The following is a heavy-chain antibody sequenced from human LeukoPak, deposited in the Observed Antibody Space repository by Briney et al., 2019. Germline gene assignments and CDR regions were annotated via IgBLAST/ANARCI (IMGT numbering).Heavy chain of an antibody. D-gene: IGHD3-22*01. CDR3: ARGQDDRSGTFDY. CDR2: MSPSGTT. CDR1: GDSVSSGNYY. Sequence: PSGTLSLTCTVSGDSVSSGNYYLSWIRQPPGKGLDWITYMSPSGTTKYNPSLKSRVTTSVDTSRTQFSLRLSSETAADTAVYYCARGQDDRSGTFDYWGQGILVTVSS. J-gene: IGHJ4*02. V-gene: IGHV4-61*01.